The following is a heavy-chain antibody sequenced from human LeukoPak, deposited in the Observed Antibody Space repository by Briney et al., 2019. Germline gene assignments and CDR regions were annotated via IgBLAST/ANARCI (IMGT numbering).Heavy chain of an antibody. CDR3: ARGADSSGYYSIFYFDY. V-gene: IGHV4-59*01. CDR1: GGSISSYY. CDR2: IYYSGST. J-gene: IGHJ4*02. Sequence: SEALSLTCTVSGGSISSYYWNWIRQPPGKGLEWIGYIYYSGSTNYNPSLKSRVTISVDTSKNQFSLKLSSVTAADTAVYYCARGADSSGYYSIFYFDYWGQGTLVTFSS. D-gene: IGHD3-22*01.